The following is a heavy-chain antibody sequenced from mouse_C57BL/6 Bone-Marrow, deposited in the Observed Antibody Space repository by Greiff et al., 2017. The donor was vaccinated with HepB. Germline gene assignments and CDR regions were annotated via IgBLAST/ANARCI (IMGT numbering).Heavy chain of an antibody. CDR3: TRSYDGYLYYYAMDY. CDR1: GFTFSDAW. J-gene: IGHJ4*01. V-gene: IGHV6-6*01. D-gene: IGHD2-3*01. CDR2: IRNKANNHAT. Sequence: EVQRVESGGGLVQPGGSMKLSCAASGFTFSDAWMDWVRQSPEKGLEWVAEIRNKANNHATYYAESVKGRFTISRDDSKSSVYLQMNSLRAEDTGIYYCTRSYDGYLYYYAMDYWGQGTSVTVSS.